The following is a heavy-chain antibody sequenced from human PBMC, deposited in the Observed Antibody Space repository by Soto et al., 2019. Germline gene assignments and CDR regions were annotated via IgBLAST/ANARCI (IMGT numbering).Heavy chain of an antibody. CDR1: GFTFSTYG. CDR2: IWYDGSNK. D-gene: IGHD3-9*01. Sequence: SLRLSCAASGFTFSTYGMHWVRQAPGKGLEWVAVIWYDGSNKYYADSVKGRFTISRDNSKNTLYLHLNSLRAEDTAVYYCARDTISYYDILTGYPGYGMDVWGQGTTVTVSS. J-gene: IGHJ6*02. V-gene: IGHV3-33*01. CDR3: ARDTISYYDILTGYPGYGMDV.